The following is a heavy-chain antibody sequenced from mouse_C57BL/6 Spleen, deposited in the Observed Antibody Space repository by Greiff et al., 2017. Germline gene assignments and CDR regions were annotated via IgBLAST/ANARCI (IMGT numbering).Heavy chain of an antibody. J-gene: IGHJ4*01. Sequence: VQLQQSGPELVKPGASVKISCKASGYAFSSSWMNWVKQRPGKGLEWIGRIYPGDGDTNYNGKFKGKATLTADKSSSTAYMPLSSLTSEDSAVYFCAGDYDDAMDYWGQGTSVTVSA. V-gene: IGHV1-82*01. D-gene: IGHD2-4*01. CDR2: IYPGDGDT. CDR1: GYAFSSSW. CDR3: AGDYDDAMDY.